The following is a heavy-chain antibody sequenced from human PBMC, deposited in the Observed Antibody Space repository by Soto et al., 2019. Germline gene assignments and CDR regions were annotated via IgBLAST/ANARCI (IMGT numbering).Heavy chain of an antibody. D-gene: IGHD2-8*01. Sequence: SETLSLTCAVYGGSFSGYYWSWIRQPPGKGLEWIGEINHSGSTNYNPSLKSRVTISVDTSKNQFSLKLSSVTAADTAVYYCARGRVVLMVYAYYYYYYGMDVWGQGTTVTV. V-gene: IGHV4-34*01. CDR3: ARGRVVLMVYAYYYYYYGMDV. J-gene: IGHJ6*02. CDR1: GGSFSGYY. CDR2: INHSGST.